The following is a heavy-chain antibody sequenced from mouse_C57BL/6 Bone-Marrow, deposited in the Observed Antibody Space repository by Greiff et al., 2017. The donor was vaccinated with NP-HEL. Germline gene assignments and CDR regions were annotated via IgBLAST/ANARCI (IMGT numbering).Heavy chain of an antibody. V-gene: IGHV7-3*01. D-gene: IGHD2-14*01. CDR1: GFTFTDYY. Sequence: EVKVVESGGGLVQPGGSLSLSCAASGFTFTDYYMSWVRQPPGKALEWLGFIRNKANGYTTEYSASVKGRFTISRDNSQSILYIQMNALRAEDSATYYCASGTYWYFDVWGTGTTVTVSS. CDR2: IRNKANGYTT. CDR3: ASGTYWYFDV. J-gene: IGHJ1*03.